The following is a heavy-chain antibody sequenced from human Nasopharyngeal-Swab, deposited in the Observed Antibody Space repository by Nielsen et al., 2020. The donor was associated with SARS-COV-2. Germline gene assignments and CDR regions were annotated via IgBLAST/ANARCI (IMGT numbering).Heavy chain of an antibody. J-gene: IGHJ4*02. Sequence: ASVKVSCKAPGYTFTGNDITWVRQAPGQGLEWMGRINPNTGGTNHAQKFQGRVTMTGDTSIGTAYMELRRLISDDTAVYYCVRDDGGVPGIPETGPPGAFWGQGTLVTVSS. CDR1: GYTFTGND. CDR2: INPNTGGT. CDR3: VRDDGGVPGIPETGPPGAF. D-gene: IGHD6-13*01. V-gene: IGHV1-2*06.